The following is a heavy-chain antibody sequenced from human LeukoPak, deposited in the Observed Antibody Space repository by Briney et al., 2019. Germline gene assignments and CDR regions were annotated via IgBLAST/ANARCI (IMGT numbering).Heavy chain of an antibody. CDR3: ARDSEWLFDY. J-gene: IGHJ4*02. CDR1: GFTFSSYA. V-gene: IGHV3-30-3*01. CDR2: ISYDGSNK. D-gene: IGHD3-3*01. Sequence: QPGRSLRLSCAASGFTFSSYAMHWVRQAPGKGPEWVAVISYDGSNKYYADSVKGRFTISRDNSKNTLYLQMNSLRAEDTAVYYCARDSEWLFDYWGQGTLVTVSS.